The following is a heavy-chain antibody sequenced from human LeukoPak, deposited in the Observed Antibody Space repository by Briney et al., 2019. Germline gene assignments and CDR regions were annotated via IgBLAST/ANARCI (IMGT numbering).Heavy chain of an antibody. D-gene: IGHD5-12*01. Sequence: GGSLRLSCAASGFTSSSYAMHWVRQAPGKGLEWVAVISYDGSNKYYADSVKGRFTISRDNSKNTLYLQMNSLRAEDTAVYYCARDIVATRFDYWGQGTLVTVSS. CDR3: ARDIVATRFDY. V-gene: IGHV3-30-3*01. J-gene: IGHJ4*02. CDR2: ISYDGSNK. CDR1: GFTSSSYA.